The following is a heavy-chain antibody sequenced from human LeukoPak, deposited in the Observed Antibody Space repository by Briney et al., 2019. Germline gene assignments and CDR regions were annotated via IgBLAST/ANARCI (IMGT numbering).Heavy chain of an antibody. CDR1: GDSVTATTSA. Sequence: SQTLSLTCAISGDSVTATTSAWNWIRHSPSRGLEWLGRTYYRSKWYSDYAVSVQSRIIISADLSKNQFSLQLKSVTPEDTAVYYCATGYQLPYWGQGTRVTVSS. J-gene: IGHJ4*02. D-gene: IGHD3-9*01. CDR3: ATGYQLPY. V-gene: IGHV6-1*01. CDR2: TYYRSKWYS.